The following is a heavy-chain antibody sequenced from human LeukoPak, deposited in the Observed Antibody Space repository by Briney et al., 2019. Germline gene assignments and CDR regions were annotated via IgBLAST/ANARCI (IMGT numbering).Heavy chain of an antibody. CDR2: INSNSGGT. CDR3: ARVYEILAERYYYSMDV. CDR1: GYTFSDYY. D-gene: IGHD2-8*01. J-gene: IGHJ6*03. Sequence: ASVKVSCKASGYTFSDYYMHWVRQAPGQGLEWMGWINSNSGGTYYAEKFQGRFTMTRDTAMSTAYMEVSRLRSDDTAVYYCARVYEILAERYYYSMDVWGKGTTVIVSS. V-gene: IGHV1-2*02.